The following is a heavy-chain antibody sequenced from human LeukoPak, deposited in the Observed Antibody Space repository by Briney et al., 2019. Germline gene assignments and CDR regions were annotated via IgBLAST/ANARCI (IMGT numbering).Heavy chain of an antibody. Sequence: GASVKVSCKASGYTFTSYGISWVRQAPGQGLEWMGWISAYNGNTNYAQKLQGRVTMTTDTSTSTAYMELRSLRSDDTAVYYCARDDDSSGYDPAGALDIWGQGTMVTVSS. D-gene: IGHD3-22*01. CDR1: GYTFTSYG. V-gene: IGHV1-18*01. CDR3: ARDDDSSGYDPAGALDI. CDR2: ISAYNGNT. J-gene: IGHJ3*02.